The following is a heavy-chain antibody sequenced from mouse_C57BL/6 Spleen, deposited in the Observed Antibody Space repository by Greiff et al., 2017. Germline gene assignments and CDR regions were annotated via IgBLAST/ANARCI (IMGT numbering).Heavy chain of an antibody. Sequence: VQLQQPGAELVRPGSSVKLSCKASGYTFTSYWMHWVKQRPIQGLEWIGNIDPSDSETHYNQKFKDKATLTVDKSSSTAYMQLSSLTSEDSAVYYCASSPYGLYYFGYWGQGTTLTVSS. CDR2: IDPSDSET. CDR3: ASSPYGLYYFGY. D-gene: IGHD2-2*01. CDR1: GYTFTSYW. J-gene: IGHJ2*01. V-gene: IGHV1-52*01.